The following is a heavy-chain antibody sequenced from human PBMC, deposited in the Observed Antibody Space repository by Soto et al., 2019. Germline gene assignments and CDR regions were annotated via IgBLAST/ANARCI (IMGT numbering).Heavy chain of an antibody. V-gene: IGHV4-59*01. Sequence: ASETLSLTCTVSGGSISSYYWSWIRQPPGKGLEWIGYIYYSGSTNYNPSLKSRVTISVDTSKNQFSLKLSSVTAADTAVYYCARRIVVVTDRVNWFDPWGQGTLVTVSS. CDR3: ARRIVVVTDRVNWFDP. D-gene: IGHD3-22*01. CDR2: IYYSGST. J-gene: IGHJ5*02. CDR1: GGSISSYY.